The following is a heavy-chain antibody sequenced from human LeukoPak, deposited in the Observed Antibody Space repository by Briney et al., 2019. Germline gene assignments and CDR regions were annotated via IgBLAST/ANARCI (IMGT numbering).Heavy chain of an antibody. V-gene: IGHV3-23*01. J-gene: IGHJ4*02. CDR2: ISASGGTT. Sequence: PGGSLRLSCAASGFTFSGYAMGWVRQAPGKGPEWVSAISASGGTTHYADSVKGRFTLSRDNSRNTLHLQLHSLRAEDTAIYYCAKGWLAPGPTYYYWGQGTLVTVSS. D-gene: IGHD2-21*01. CDR3: AKGWLAPGPTYYY. CDR1: GFTFSGYA.